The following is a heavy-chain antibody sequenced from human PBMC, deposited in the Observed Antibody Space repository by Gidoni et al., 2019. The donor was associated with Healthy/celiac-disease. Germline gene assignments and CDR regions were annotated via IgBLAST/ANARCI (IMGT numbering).Heavy chain of an antibody. D-gene: IGHD6-19*01. CDR1: GFTFSSYA. Sequence: QVQLVGSGGGVVQPGRSLRLSCPASGFTFSSYAMHWVRQAPGQGLEWVAVISYDGSNKDYADSVKGRFTISRDNSKNTLYLQMNSLRAEDTAVYYCARDAVVRGSGWYGPIDYWGQGTLVTVSS. J-gene: IGHJ4*02. CDR2: ISYDGSNK. CDR3: ARDAVVRGSGWYGPIDY. V-gene: IGHV3-30-3*01.